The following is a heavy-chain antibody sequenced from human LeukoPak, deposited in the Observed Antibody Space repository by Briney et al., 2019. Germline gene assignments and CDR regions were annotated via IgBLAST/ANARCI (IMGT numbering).Heavy chain of an antibody. CDR3: ARDFDYGDHGGFDY. J-gene: IGHJ4*02. CDR1: GFTFSSYG. CDR2: IWYDGSNK. V-gene: IGHV3-33*01. D-gene: IGHD4-17*01. Sequence: PGGSLRLSCAASGFTFSSYGMHWVRQAPGKGLEWVAVIWYDGSNKYYADSVKGRFTISRDNSKNTLYLQMNSLRAEDTAVYYCARDFDYGDHGGFDYWGQGTLVTVSS.